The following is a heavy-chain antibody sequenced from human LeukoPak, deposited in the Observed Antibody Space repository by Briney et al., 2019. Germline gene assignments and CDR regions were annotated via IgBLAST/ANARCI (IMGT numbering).Heavy chain of an antibody. CDR2: ISGSGGST. D-gene: IGHD6-19*01. Sequence: SGGSLRLSCAASGFTFSSYAMSWVRQAPGKGLEWVSAISGSGGSTYYADSVKGRFTISRDNSKNTLYLQMNSLRAEDTAVYYCAKDLAREFRTIIGSGRPIHYGMDVWGQGTTVTVSS. CDR3: AKDLAREFRTIIGSGRPIHYGMDV. J-gene: IGHJ6*02. V-gene: IGHV3-23*01. CDR1: GFTFSSYA.